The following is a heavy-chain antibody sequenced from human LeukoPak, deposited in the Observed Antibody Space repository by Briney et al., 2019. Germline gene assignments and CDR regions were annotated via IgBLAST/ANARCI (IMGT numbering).Heavy chain of an antibody. J-gene: IGHJ4*02. CDR2: ISSSGYTT. CDR3: AILSTTWAAGEDY. Sequence: PGGSLRLSCVGSAFTFNSYEVNWVRQAPGKGLEWVSYISSSGYTTNYADSVRGRFTISRDKANNSLSLQMYSLRAEDTALYYCAILSTTWAAGEDYWGQGTLVTVSS. D-gene: IGHD3-9*01. CDR1: AFTFNSYE. V-gene: IGHV3-48*03.